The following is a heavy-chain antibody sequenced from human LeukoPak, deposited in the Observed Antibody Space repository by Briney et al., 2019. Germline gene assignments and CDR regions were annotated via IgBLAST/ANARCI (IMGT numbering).Heavy chain of an antibody. J-gene: IGHJ6*02. Sequence: PGGSLRLSCAASGFTFDDYGMSWVRQAPGKGLEWVSGINWNGGSTGYADSVKGRFTISRDNAKNSLYLQMNSLRAEDTALYYCARGWGSSGYYYYYYGMDVWGQGTLVTVSS. D-gene: IGHD3-10*01. CDR3: ARGWGSSGYYYYYYGMDV. CDR1: GFTFDDYG. CDR2: INWNGGST. V-gene: IGHV3-20*04.